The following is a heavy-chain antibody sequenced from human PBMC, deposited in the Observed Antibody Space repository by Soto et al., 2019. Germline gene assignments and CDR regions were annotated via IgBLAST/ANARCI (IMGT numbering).Heavy chain of an antibody. J-gene: IGHJ6*02. V-gene: IGHV4-61*01. CDR3: ARFVRSCSATTCSTRADV. D-gene: IGHD2-2*01. CDR1: GGFVNSDTHS. CDR2: IYSGGST. Sequence: PSETLSLTCTVSGGFVNSDTHSWSWIRQTPGKRLEWIGFIYSGGSTKNPSLRSRVTMSVDTSKNQFTLKLMSVIVADTDVYHCARFVRSCSATTCSTRADVWGQGITVTVSS.